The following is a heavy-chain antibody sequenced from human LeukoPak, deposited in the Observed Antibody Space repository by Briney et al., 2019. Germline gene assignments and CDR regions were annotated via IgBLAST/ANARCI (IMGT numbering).Heavy chain of an antibody. D-gene: IGHD3-10*01. J-gene: IGHJ6*03. CDR1: GFTFYDYG. Sequence: PGRSLKLSCAASGFTFYDYGMNWVRQAPGKGLEWVSSISSSSSYIYYADSVKGRFTISRDNAENSLYLQMNSLRAEDTAVYYCARDTLWFGELLSLGPYYYYYMDVWGKGTTVTVSS. V-gene: IGHV3-21*01. CDR2: ISSSSSYI. CDR3: ARDTLWFGELLSLGPYYYYYMDV.